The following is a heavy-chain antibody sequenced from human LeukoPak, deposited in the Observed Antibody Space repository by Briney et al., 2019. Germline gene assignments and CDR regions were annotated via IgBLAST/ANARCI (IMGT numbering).Heavy chain of an antibody. CDR1: GFTFSNYW. J-gene: IGHJ5*02. CDR3: AREISSWYRTEGRFDP. D-gene: IGHD6-13*01. CDR2: IKQDGSEK. V-gene: IGHV3-7*01. Sequence: GGSLRLSCAASGFTFSNYWMSWVRQAPGKGLEWVANIKQDGSEKSYVDSVTGRFTISRDNAKNSLYLQMNSLRAEDTAVYYCAREISSWYRTEGRFDPWGQGALVTVSS.